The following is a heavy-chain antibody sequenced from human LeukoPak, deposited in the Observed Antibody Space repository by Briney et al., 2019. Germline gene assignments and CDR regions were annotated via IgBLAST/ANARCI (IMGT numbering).Heavy chain of an antibody. V-gene: IGHV3-30*18. CDR2: ISYDGSNK. J-gene: IGHJ4*02. CDR1: GITFSTYG. Sequence: TGGSLRLSCAASGITFSTYGMHWVRQAPGKGLEWVAVISYDGSNKYYTDSVKGRFTISRDNSKNTLYLQMNSLRAEDTAVYYCAKDLGSHDYGDCWGQGTLVTVSS. CDR3: AKDLGSHDYGDC. D-gene: IGHD3-16*01.